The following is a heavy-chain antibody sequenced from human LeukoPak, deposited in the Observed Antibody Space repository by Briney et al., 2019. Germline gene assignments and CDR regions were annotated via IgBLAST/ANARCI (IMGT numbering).Heavy chain of an antibody. J-gene: IGHJ4*02. Sequence: PSETLSLTCSVSGGSISSYYWSWIRRPPGKGLEWIGYIYYSGSTNYNPSLKSRVTISVDTSKNQFSLKLSSVTAADTAVYYCARVDGYNAYWGQGTLVTVSS. CDR3: ARVDGYNAY. CDR1: GGSISSYY. CDR2: IYYSGST. D-gene: IGHD5-24*01. V-gene: IGHV4-59*01.